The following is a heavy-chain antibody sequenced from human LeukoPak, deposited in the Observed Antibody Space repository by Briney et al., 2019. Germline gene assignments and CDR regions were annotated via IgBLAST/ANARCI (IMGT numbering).Heavy chain of an antibody. CDR2: IYYRGST. V-gene: IGHV4-59*01. CDR1: GGSISSYY. Sequence: PSETLSLTCTVSGGSISSYYWSWIRPPPRKGLEWVGYIYYRGSTNHNPSLQSRVTISVDTSKNQFSLKLSSVTAADTAVYYCARDEGNLVDYWGQGTLVTVSS. D-gene: IGHD4-23*01. CDR3: ARDEGNLVDY. J-gene: IGHJ4*02.